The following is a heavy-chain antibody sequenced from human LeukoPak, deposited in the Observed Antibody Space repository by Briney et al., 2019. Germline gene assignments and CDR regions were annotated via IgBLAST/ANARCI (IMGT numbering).Heavy chain of an antibody. D-gene: IGHD6-6*01. CDR3: ASFKYSSSSDDYDY. CDR1: GFTFSSYS. CDR2: ISSSSSYI. V-gene: IGHV3-21*01. Sequence: GGSLRLSCAASGFTFSSYSMNWVRQAPGKGLEWVSSISSSSSYIYYADSVKGRFTISRDNSKNTLYLQMNSLRAEDTAVYYCASFKYSSSSDDYDYWGQGTLVTVSS. J-gene: IGHJ4*02.